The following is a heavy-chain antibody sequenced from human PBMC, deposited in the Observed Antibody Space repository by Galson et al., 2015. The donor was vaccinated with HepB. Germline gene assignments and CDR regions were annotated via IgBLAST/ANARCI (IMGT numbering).Heavy chain of an antibody. CDR1: GGTFSSYA. V-gene: IGHV1-69*04. J-gene: IGHJ6*02. Sequence: SVKVSCKASGGTFSSYAISWVRQAPGQGLEWMGRIIPILGIANYAQKFQGRVTITADKSTSTAYMELSSLRSEDTAVYYCARVYYGSGSSYYYYGMDVWGQGTTVTVSS. CDR3: ARVYYGSGSSYYYYGMDV. CDR2: IIPILGIA. D-gene: IGHD3-10*01.